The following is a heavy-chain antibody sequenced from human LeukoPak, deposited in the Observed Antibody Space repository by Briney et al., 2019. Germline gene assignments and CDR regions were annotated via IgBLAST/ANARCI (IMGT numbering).Heavy chain of an antibody. V-gene: IGHV3-30*03. CDR2: ISYDGSNK. D-gene: IGHD2-15*01. CDR3: ASAKDLVVGAFDI. CDR1: GFTFSSYG. Sequence: PGGSLRLSCAASGFTFSSYGMHWVRQAPGKGLEWVAVISYDGSNKYYADSVKGRFTISRDNSKNSLYLQMNSLRAEDTAVYYCASAKDLVVGAFDIWGQGTMVTVSS. J-gene: IGHJ3*02.